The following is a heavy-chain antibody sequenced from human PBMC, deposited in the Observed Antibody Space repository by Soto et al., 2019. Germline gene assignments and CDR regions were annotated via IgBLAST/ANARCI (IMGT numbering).Heavy chain of an antibody. V-gene: IGHV1-69*13. CDR1: GGTFSSYA. Sequence: ASVQVSCKASGGTFSSYAISWVRQAPGQGLEWMGGIIPIFGTANYAQKFQGRVTITADESTSTAYMELSSLRSEDTAVYYCARPSPPYYYGSGSYYPRDYYYGMDVWGQGTTVTVSS. CDR2: IIPIFGTA. CDR3: ARPSPPYYYGSGSYYPRDYYYGMDV. D-gene: IGHD3-10*01. J-gene: IGHJ6*02.